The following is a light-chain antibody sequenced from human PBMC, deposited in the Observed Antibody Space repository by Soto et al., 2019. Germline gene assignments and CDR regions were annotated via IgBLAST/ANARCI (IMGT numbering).Light chain of an antibody. J-gene: IGLJ3*02. CDR3: AAWDDSLNGWV. Sequence: QSVLTQQPSASGTPGQRVTISCSGSSSNIGSNTVNWYQHLPGTAPKLLIYSNNQRPSGVPDRFSGSKSGTSASLAISGLQSEDEADYYCAAWDDSLNGWVFGGGTKLTVL. CDR2: SNN. CDR1: SSNIGSNT. V-gene: IGLV1-44*01.